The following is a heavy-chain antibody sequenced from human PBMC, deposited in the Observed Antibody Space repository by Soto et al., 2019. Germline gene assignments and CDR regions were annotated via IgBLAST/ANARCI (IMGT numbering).Heavy chain of an antibody. D-gene: IGHD2-15*01. CDR2: IWYDGSNK. V-gene: IGHV3-33*01. Sequence: GGSLRLSCAASGFTFSSYGMHWVRQAPGKGLEWVAVIWYDGSNKYYADSVKGRFTISRDNSKNTLYLQMNSLRAEDTAVYYCARYGGTYYFDYWGQGTLVTVSS. J-gene: IGHJ4*02. CDR1: GFTFSSYG. CDR3: ARYGGTYYFDY.